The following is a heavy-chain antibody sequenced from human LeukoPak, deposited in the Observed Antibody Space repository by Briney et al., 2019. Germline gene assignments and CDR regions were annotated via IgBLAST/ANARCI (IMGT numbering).Heavy chain of an antibody. CDR3: ARDRGYFYDQLDY. Sequence: GGSLRLSCAASGFIVSSNYMSWVRQAPGKGLEWVSIIYSGGSTYYADSVKGRFTISRDDARNSLYLQMNSLKDEDTAVYYCARDRGYFYDQLDYWGQGTLVTVSS. V-gene: IGHV3-53*01. J-gene: IGHJ4*02. D-gene: IGHD2/OR15-2a*01. CDR1: GFIVSSNY. CDR2: IYSGGST.